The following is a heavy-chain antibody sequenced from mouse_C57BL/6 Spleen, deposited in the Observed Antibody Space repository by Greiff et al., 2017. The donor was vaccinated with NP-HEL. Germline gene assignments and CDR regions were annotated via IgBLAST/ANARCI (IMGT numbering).Heavy chain of an antibody. CDR3: ARDYYYGSSYLCYAMDY. J-gene: IGHJ4*01. V-gene: IGHV1-82*01. CDR2: LYPGDGDT. D-gene: IGHD1-1*01. Sequence: QVQLQQSGPELVKPGASVKISCKASGYAFSSSWMNWVKQRPGKGLEWIGRLYPGDGDTNYNGKFKGKATLTADKSSSTAYMQLSSLTSEDSAVYFCARDYYYGSSYLCYAMDYWGQGTSVTVSS. CDR1: GYAFSSSW.